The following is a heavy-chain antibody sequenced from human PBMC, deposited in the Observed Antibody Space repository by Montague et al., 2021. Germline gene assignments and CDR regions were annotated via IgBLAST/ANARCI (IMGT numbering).Heavy chain of an antibody. Sequence: SETLSLTCTVSSGSIFHAHWSWVRQPPGKGLEWLGSMFYGGATSNNPSLKSRVTMSIDTSTNQFSLKLSFVTAADTAVYYCAKQDYFVSGTSYKGFDPWGPVTLVSVSS. CDR3: AKQDYFVSGTSYKGFDP. CDR1: SGSIFHAH. J-gene: IGHJ5*02. CDR2: MFYGGAT. D-gene: IGHD3-10*01. V-gene: IGHV4-59*08.